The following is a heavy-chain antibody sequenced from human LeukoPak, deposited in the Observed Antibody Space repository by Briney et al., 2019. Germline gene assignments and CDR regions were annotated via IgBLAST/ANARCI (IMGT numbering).Heavy chain of an antibody. CDR2: IYYSGST. CDR1: GGSISSSSYY. J-gene: IGHJ5*02. Sequence: SETLSLTCTVSGGSISSSSYYWGWIHQPPGKGLEWIGSIYYSGSTYYNPSLKSRVTISVDTSKNQFSLELSSVAAADTAVYYCARRATAGGYVGWFDPWGQGTLVTVSS. V-gene: IGHV4-39*01. D-gene: IGHD5-12*01. CDR3: ARRATAGGYVGWFDP.